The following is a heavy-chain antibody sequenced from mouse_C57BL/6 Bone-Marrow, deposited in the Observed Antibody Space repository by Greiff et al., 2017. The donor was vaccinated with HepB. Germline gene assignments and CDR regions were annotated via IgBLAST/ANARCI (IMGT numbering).Heavy chain of an antibody. CDR2: ISDGGSYT. Sequence: EVKLVESGGGLVKPGGSLKLSCAASGFTFSSYAMSWVRQTPEKRLEWVATISDGGSYTYYPDNVKGRFTISRDNAKNNLYLQMSHLKSEDTAMYYCARYYSNYPYYFDYWGQGTTLTVSS. CDR1: GFTFSSYA. V-gene: IGHV5-4*03. CDR3: ARYYSNYPYYFDY. D-gene: IGHD2-5*01. J-gene: IGHJ2*01.